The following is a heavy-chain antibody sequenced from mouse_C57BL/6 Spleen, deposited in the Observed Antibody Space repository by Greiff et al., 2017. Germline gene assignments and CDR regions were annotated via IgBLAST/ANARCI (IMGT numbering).Heavy chain of an antibody. CDR3: TKATKDYYDMNY. D-gene: IGHD1-3*01. CDR1: GFTFSSYA. V-gene: IGHV5-9-1*02. CDR2: ISRGGGYI. Sequence: EVKLLESGEGLVKPGGSLKLSGAASGFTFSSYAMSWVRQTPEKRLEWVAYISRGGGYIYYADTVKGRFTISRDNARNTLYLQMSSLNSQDTAEYDGTKATKDYYDMNYWVQGTSVTVSS. J-gene: IGHJ4*01.